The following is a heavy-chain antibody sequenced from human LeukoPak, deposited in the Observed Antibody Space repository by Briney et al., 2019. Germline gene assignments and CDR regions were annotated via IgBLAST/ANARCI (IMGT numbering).Heavy chain of an antibody. Sequence: GGSLRLSCAASGFTFNNYWMHWVRQAPGKGLVWVSRISKDGSTTNYADSVKGRFTISRDNAKNTLYLQMNSLRAEDTAVYYCAKDQNYYGSGSADDAFDIWGQGTTVTVSS. J-gene: IGHJ3*02. CDR2: ISKDGSTT. D-gene: IGHD3-10*01. V-gene: IGHV3-74*01. CDR3: AKDQNYYGSGSADDAFDI. CDR1: GFTFNNYW.